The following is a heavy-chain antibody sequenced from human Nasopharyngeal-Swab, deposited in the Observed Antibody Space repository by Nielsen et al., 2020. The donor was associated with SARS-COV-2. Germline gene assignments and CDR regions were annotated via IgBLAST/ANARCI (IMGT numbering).Heavy chain of an antibody. CDR1: GFTFSSYA. CDR3: ARDPGGGMDV. Sequence: GESLKISCAASGFTFSSYAMHWVRQAPGKGLEWVAVISYDGSNKYYADSVKGRFTISRDNSKNTLYLQMNSLSAEDTAVYYCARDPGGGMDVWGQGTTVTVSS. CDR2: ISYDGSNK. J-gene: IGHJ6*02. V-gene: IGHV3-30-3*01.